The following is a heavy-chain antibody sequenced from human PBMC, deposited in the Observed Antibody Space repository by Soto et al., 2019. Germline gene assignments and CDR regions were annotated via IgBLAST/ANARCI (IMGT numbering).Heavy chain of an antibody. V-gene: IGHV1-3*04. CDR3: ARAISGYVT. CDR2: INTGNGNT. D-gene: IGHD5-12*01. J-gene: IGHJ5*02. CDR1: GITSTPYA. Sequence: QVQLVQSGAEVKKPGASVKVSCKASGITSTPYAIHWVRQAPGQGLEWMGWINTGNGNTRYSQRFLGRVSLTTDTSASTASMDLSSLTSEDTAVYYCARAISGYVTWGQGTLITVSS.